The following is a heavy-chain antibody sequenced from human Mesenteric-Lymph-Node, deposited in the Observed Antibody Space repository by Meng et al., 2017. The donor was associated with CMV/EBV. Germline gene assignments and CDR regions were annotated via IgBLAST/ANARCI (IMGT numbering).Heavy chain of an antibody. CDR2: IDTDGSIT. CDR3: ARADYDSY. V-gene: IGHV3-74*01. Sequence: GESLKISCAGSGFTFSRYWMHWVRQAPGKGLEWVSHIDTDGSITNYADSVKGRFTISRDNAKNTLYLQMNNLRAEDTAVYYCARADYDSYWGQGTLVTVSS. D-gene: IGHD3-3*01. J-gene: IGHJ4*02. CDR1: GFTFSRYW.